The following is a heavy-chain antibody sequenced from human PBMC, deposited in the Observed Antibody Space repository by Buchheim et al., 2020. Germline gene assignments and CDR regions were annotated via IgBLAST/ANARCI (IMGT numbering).Heavy chain of an antibody. D-gene: IGHD6-13*01. CDR3: AKGGYSFVV. CDR1: GFTFSSYC. CDR2: ISYDGSNK. J-gene: IGHJ6*02. Sequence: QVQLVESGGGVVQPGRSLRLLCAASGFTFSSYCMHWVRQAPGKGLEWVAVISYDGSNKYYADSVKGRFTISRENSKNTLYLQMISLRAEDTAVYYYAKGGYSFVVWGQGTT. V-gene: IGHV3-30*18.